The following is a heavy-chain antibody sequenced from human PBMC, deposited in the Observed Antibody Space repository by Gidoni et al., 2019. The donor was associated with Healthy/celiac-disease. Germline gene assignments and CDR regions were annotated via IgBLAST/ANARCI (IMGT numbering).Heavy chain of an antibody. D-gene: IGHD1-26*01. J-gene: IGHJ6*03. CDR2: SSSSSSYI. CDR3: ARDSEWELPDYYYYMDV. Sequence: EVQLVESGGGLVKPGGSLRLSCAASGFTFSSYSMNWVRQAPGKGLECVSSSSSSSSYIYYADSVKGRFTISRDNAKNSLYLQMNSLRAEDTAVYYCARDSEWELPDYYYYMDVWGKGTTVTVSS. V-gene: IGHV3-21*01. CDR1: GFTFSSYS.